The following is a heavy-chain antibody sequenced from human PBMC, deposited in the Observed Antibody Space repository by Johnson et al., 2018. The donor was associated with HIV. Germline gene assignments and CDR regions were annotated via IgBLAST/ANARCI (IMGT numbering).Heavy chain of an antibody. CDR1: GFTVSSNY. Sequence: VQLVESGGGLVQPGGSLRLSCAASGFTVSSNYMSWVRQAPGKGLEWVSVIYSGDSTYYADSVKGRFTISRDNSKNTLYLQMNRLRAEDTAVYYCARMTTTVIHHDGFDSWGQGTMVTVSS. J-gene: IGHJ3*02. CDR3: ARMTTTVIHHDGFDS. V-gene: IGHV3-66*01. CDR2: IYSGDST. D-gene: IGHD4-17*01.